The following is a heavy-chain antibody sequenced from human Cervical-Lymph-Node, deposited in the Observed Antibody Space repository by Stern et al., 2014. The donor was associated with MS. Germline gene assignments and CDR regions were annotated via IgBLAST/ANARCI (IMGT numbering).Heavy chain of an antibody. D-gene: IGHD4-11*01. CDR2: VYYGGIT. CDR3: ARGVTAVTNYVPNWCFDL. Sequence: VQLVDSGPGLVKPSETLSLTCTVSGGSITNRDYWGWIRQSPGKGLEWIWSVYYGGITTNSLSIKGRPTIPIDPSRNHFFLSLTSVTATDTAVYFCARGVTAVTNYVPNWCFDLWGRGTLVTVSS. V-gene: IGHV4-39*02. J-gene: IGHJ2*01. CDR1: GGSITNRDY.